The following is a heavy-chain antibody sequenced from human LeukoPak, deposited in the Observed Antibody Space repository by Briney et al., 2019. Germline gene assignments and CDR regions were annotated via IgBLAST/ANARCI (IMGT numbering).Heavy chain of an antibody. D-gene: IGHD3-10*01. Sequence: SETLSLPCTVSGDSISSGTYYWRWIRQPAGQGLESIGRIYTTGSPNYNPSLKSRVTISVDTSKNQFSLKLSSVTAADPAEYYCARVAPKGYYGSGRQGFDPWGERTLVTVSS. J-gene: IGHJ5*02. CDR1: GDSISSGTYY. CDR3: ARVAPKGYYGSGRQGFDP. CDR2: IYTTGSP. V-gene: IGHV4-61*02.